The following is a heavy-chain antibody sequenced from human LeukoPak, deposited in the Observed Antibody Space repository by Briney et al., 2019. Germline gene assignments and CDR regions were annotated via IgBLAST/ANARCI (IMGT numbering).Heavy chain of an antibody. V-gene: IGHV4-39*07. J-gene: IGHJ6*03. Sequence: TPSETLSLTCTVSGGSISSSSYYWGWIRQPPGKGLEWIGSIYYSGSTYYNPSLKSRVTISVDTSKNQFSLKLSSVTAADTAVYYCARVPLFGWAPCYYYYYMDVWGKGTTVTISS. CDR2: IYYSGST. CDR3: ARVPLFGWAPCYYYYYMDV. D-gene: IGHD3-10*01. CDR1: GGSISSSSYY.